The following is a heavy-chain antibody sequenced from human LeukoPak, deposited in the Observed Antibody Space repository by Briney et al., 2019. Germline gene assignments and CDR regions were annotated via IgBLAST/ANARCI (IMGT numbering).Heavy chain of an antibody. D-gene: IGHD3-10*01. Sequence: GGSLRLSCTASGFTFGDYAMSWVRQAPGKGLEWVGFIRSKAYGGTTEYAVSVKGRFTISRDDSKSIAYLQMNSLKTEDTAVYYCTRGSMVRGVSYGMDVWGQGTTVTVSS. CDR3: TRGSMVRGVSYGMDV. J-gene: IGHJ6*02. CDR1: GFTFGDYA. V-gene: IGHV3-49*04. CDR2: IRSKAYGGTT.